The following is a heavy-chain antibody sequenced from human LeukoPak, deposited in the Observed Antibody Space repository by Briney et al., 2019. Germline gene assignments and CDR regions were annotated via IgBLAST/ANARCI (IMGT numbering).Heavy chain of an antibody. Sequence: SETLSLTCTVSGGSISSSSYFWGWIRQPPGKGLEWIGYIYYSGSTNYNPSLKSRVTISVDTSKNQFSLKLSSVTAADTAVYYCARGGSMWDTAMADYYYYMDVWGKGTTVTISS. J-gene: IGHJ6*03. D-gene: IGHD5-18*01. CDR3: ARGGSMWDTAMADYYYYMDV. CDR2: IYYSGST. CDR1: GGSISSSSYF. V-gene: IGHV4-61*05.